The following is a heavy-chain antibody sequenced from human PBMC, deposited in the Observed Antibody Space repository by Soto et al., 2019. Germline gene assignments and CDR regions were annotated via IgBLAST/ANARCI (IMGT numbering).Heavy chain of an antibody. V-gene: IGHV1-3*01. CDR1: GSRFTSYA. CDR2: TNAGPGTT. Sequence: ASVKVSCKASGSRFTSYAMHWVRQAPGQRLEWMGRTNAGPGTTQYSQKFQGRVTITRDTSASTAYMELSSLRSEDTAGDYCAGSRGHFVVGSSHYFDYWGQGNLVTVSS. J-gene: IGHJ4*02. D-gene: IGHD2-15*01. CDR3: AGSRGHFVVGSSHYFDY.